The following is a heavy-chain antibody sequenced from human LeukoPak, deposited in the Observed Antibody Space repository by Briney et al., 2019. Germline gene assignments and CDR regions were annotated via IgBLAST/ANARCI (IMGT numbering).Heavy chain of an antibody. CDR1: GYTFTNYY. CDR3: ARDAYYYDSSPSYMDV. D-gene: IGHD3-22*01. V-gene: IGHV1-46*01. Sequence: ASVKVSCKAFGYTFTNYYTHWVRQAPGQGLEWMGLINPSGHWTSYAQKFQGRVTLTRDVSTSTDYLELSSLRSEDTAVYYCARDAYYYDSSPSYMDVWGKGTTVTVSS. J-gene: IGHJ6*03. CDR2: INPSGHWT.